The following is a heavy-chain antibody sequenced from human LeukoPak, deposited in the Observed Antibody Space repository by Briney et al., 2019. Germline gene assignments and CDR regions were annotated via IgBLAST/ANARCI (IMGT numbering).Heavy chain of an antibody. V-gene: IGHV3-23*01. J-gene: IGHJ1*01. CDR1: GFTFSSYA. CDR3: AKGGTSYYYDSSGCKYFQH. Sequence: GGSLRLSCAASGFTFSSYAMSWVRQAPGKGMDWVSAISGSGGSTYYADSVKGRFTISRDNSKNTLYLQMNSLRAEDTAVYYCAKGGTSYYYDSSGCKYFQHWGQGTLVTVSS. CDR2: ISGSGGST. D-gene: IGHD3-22*01.